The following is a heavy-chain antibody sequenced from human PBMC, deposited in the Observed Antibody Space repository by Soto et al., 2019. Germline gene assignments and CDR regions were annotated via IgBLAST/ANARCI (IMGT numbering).Heavy chain of an antibody. J-gene: IGHJ4*02. CDR2: MTGSGSAI. D-gene: IGHD2-21*01. CDR3: ARSGGDYRPFDS. CDR1: GFSFSNSE. Sequence: GGSLRLSCAASGFSFSNSEMNWIRQAPGKGLEWVAHMTGSGSAIYYADSVKGRFTISRDNAKNSLYLHLNSLRAEDTALYYCARSGGDYRPFDSWGQGTLVTVS. V-gene: IGHV3-48*03.